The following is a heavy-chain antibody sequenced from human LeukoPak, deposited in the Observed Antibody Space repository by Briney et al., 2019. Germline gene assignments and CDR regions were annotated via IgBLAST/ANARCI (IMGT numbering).Heavy chain of an antibody. J-gene: IGHJ4*02. V-gene: IGHV3-66*01. CDR3: AGSGGAALDY. CDR1: GFTFSSYA. Sequence: GGSLRLSCAASGFTFSSYAMSWVRQAPGKGLDWVSVIYSGGSTNYADSVKGRFTISRDNSKNTLYLQMNSLRAEDTAVYYCAGSGGAALDYWGQGTLVAVSS. D-gene: IGHD6-6*01. CDR2: IYSGGST.